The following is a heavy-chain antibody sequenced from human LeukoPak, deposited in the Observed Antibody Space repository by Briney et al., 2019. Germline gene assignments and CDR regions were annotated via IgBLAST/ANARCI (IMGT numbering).Heavy chain of an antibody. V-gene: IGHV2-5*02. Sequence: SGPTLVKPTQTLTLTCNFSGFSLSTTVVGVGWIRQPPGKALEWLALIYWDDDNRYSPSLKSRLTITKDTPKNQVVLTMTNMDPVDTATYYCAHTGGYDSFDYWGQGTLVTVSS. J-gene: IGHJ4*02. CDR2: IYWDDDN. CDR3: AHTGGYDSFDY. D-gene: IGHD5-12*01. CDR1: GFSLSTTVVG.